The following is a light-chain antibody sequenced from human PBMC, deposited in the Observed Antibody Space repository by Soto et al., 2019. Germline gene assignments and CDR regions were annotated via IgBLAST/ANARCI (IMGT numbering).Light chain of an antibody. CDR3: QQYISYS. CDR2: AAS. J-gene: IGKJ1*01. V-gene: IGKV1-17*01. Sequence: IQMTQSPASLSASVGDRVSITCRASHGIRDELGWYQQKAGKAPNLLISAASRLQSGVPSRFSGRGSGTDFTLTISSLQPDDFATYYCQQYISYSFGQGTKVDIK. CDR1: HGIRDE.